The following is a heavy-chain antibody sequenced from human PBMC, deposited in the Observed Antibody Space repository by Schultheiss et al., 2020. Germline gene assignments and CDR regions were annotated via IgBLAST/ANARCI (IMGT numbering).Heavy chain of an antibody. V-gene: IGHV3-21*01. Sequence: GGSLRLSCAASGFTVSSNYMSWVRQAPGKGLEWVSSIRSSSTYIYYADSVKGRFTISRDNSKNSLYLQMNSLRAEDTAIYYCARDSGYTSGWYNPYYYYGIAVRVQGTTVTVTS. CDR2: IRSSSTYI. J-gene: IGHJ6*02. CDR3: ARDSGYTSGWYNPYYYYGIAV. D-gene: IGHD6-19*01. CDR1: GFTVSSNY.